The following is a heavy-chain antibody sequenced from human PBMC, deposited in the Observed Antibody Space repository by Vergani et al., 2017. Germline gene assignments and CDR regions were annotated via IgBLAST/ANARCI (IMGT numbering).Heavy chain of an antibody. V-gene: IGHV1-46*01. J-gene: IGHJ4*02. CDR3: ARDGGSSGYYYVGSDYFDY. D-gene: IGHD3-22*01. CDR1: GYTFTSYY. Sequence: QVQLVQSGAEVKKPGASVKVSCKASGYTFTSYYMHWVRQAPGQGLEWMGIINPSGGSTSYAQKFQGRVTMTRDTSTSTVYMALSSLRSEDTAVYYCARDGGSSGYYYVGSDYFDYWGQGTLVTVSS. CDR2: INPSGGST.